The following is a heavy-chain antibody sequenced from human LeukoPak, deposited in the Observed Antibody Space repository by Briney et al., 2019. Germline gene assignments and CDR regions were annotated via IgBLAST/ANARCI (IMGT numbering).Heavy chain of an antibody. Sequence: AGGSMRLSCAASGFTFSTSWIAWVRQAPGKGLEWVATIKYDGSEQYYVDSVKGRFTISRDNAKNSLNLQMNSLRAEDTAVYYCARDRSYSASDIWGQGTMVTVSS. J-gene: IGHJ3*02. D-gene: IGHD1-26*01. CDR1: GFTFSTSW. CDR2: IKYDGSEQ. V-gene: IGHV3-7*04. CDR3: ARDRSYSASDI.